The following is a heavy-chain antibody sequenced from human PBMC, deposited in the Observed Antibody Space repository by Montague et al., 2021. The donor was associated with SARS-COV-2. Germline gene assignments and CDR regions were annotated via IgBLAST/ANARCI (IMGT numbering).Heavy chain of an antibody. Sequence: SETLSLTCTFSGASRSTKNYYWGWIRQPPGKGLEWIGSISYSATSYSNPSLKSRVTMSVDTSRNQLSLNLSSVTVADTAVYYCARLGITLGGVIVIRYYFDFWGQGTLVTVSA. CDR1: GASRSTKNYY. D-gene: IGHD3-16*02. CDR3: ARLGITLGGVIVIRYYFDF. CDR2: ISYSATS. V-gene: IGHV4-39*01. J-gene: IGHJ4*02.